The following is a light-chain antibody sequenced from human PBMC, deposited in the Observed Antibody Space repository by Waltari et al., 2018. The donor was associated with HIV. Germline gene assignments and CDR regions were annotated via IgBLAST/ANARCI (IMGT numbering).Light chain of an antibody. CDR2: DAS. CDR3: QQRSNWPLT. Sequence: EIVLTQSPATLSLSPGARATLSCRPSHSVSSHLAWYQQKPGQAPRLLIYDASTRATGIPARFSGSGSGTDFTLTISSLEPEDFAVYYCQQRSNWPLTFGGGAKVEIK. V-gene: IGKV3-11*01. J-gene: IGKJ4*01. CDR1: HSVSSH.